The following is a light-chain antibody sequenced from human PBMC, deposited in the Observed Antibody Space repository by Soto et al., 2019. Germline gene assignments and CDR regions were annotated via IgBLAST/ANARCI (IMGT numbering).Light chain of an antibody. Sequence: ESVLTQCPTTLSLSVGERATLSCRASQIVSSNALAWFQQRPGQAPRVLIYSASSRATGIPDRFSGSGSGTDFTLTISRLEPEDFSVYYCQQYENSPTFGQGTKVEIK. J-gene: IGKJ1*01. CDR3: QQYENSPT. CDR2: SAS. V-gene: IGKV3-20*01. CDR1: QIVSSNA.